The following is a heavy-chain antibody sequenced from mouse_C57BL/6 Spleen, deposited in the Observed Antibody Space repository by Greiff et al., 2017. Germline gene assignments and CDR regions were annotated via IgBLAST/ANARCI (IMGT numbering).Heavy chain of an antibody. CDR2: IYPGDGDT. D-gene: IGHD2-1*01. CDR1: GYAFSSSW. CDR3: ARWGDDYGNYDDY. J-gene: IGHJ2*01. Sequence: QVQLQQSGPELVKPGASVKISCKASGYAFSSSWMNWVKQRPGKGLEWIGRIYPGDGDTNYNGKFKGKATLTADKSSSTAYMQLSSLTSEDSAVYFCARWGDDYGNYDDYWGQGTTLTVSS. V-gene: IGHV1-82*01.